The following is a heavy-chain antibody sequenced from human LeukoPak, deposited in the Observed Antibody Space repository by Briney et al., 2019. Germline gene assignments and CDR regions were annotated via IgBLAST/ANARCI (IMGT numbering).Heavy chain of an antibody. CDR2: IYYSGSP. V-gene: IGHV4-30-4*01. CDR3: ARDWFHSEKSMDV. D-gene: IGHD3-10*01. CDR1: GGSISSGDYY. Sequence: SETLSLTCTVSGGSISSGDYYWSWIRQPPGKGPEWIGHIYYSGSPYYNPSLRSRVTISVDTSKNQFSLKVTSVTAADTAVYHCARDWFHSEKSMDVWGQGTTVTVSS. J-gene: IGHJ6*02.